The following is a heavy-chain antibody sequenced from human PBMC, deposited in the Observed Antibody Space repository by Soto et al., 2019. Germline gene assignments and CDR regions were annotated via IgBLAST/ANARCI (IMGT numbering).Heavy chain of an antibody. CDR2: INHSGST. J-gene: IGHJ5*02. V-gene: IGHV4-34*01. D-gene: IGHD3-10*01. CDR1: GGSFSGYY. Sequence: SETLSLTCAVYGGSFSGYYWSWIRQPPGKGLEWIGEINHSGSTNYNPSLKSRVTISVDTSKNQFSLKLSSVTAADTAVYYCARGRITMVRGVMIWFDPWGQGTLVT. CDR3: ARGRITMVRGVMIWFDP.